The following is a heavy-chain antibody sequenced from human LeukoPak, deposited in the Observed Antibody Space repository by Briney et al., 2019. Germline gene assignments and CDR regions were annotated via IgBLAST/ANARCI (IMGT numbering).Heavy chain of an antibody. V-gene: IGHV4-38-2*02. CDR3: ARASSLGGSSSGAWGAIFDY. CDR1: GGSISGYY. D-gene: IGHD1-26*01. Sequence: SETLSLTCTVSGGSISGYYWGWIRQPPEKGLEWIGSIYHSGSTYYNPSLKSRVTISVDTSKNQFSLKLSSVTAADTAVYYCARASSLGGSSSGAWGAIFDYWGQGTLVTVSS. J-gene: IGHJ4*02. CDR2: IYHSGST.